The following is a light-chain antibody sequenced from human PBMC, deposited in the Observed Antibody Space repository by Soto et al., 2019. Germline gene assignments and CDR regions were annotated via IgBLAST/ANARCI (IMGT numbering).Light chain of an antibody. CDR2: GAS. CDR1: QSVNSAN. J-gene: IGKJ5*01. V-gene: IGKV3-20*01. Sequence: EFVLTQSPGTLSLSQGEGVTLSCRASQSVNSANSAWYQQKPGQAPRLLMYGASVRATGIPDRFSGGGSGTDLPLTISRLEPEDFAVYYCQHYARSFPITFGQGTRLEI. CDR3: QHYARSFPIT.